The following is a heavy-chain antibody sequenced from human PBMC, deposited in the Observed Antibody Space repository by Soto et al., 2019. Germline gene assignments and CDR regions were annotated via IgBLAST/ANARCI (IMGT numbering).Heavy chain of an antibody. V-gene: IGHV4-4*02. Sequence: QVQLQESGPGLVKPSGTLSLTCAVSGGSIRSSNWWSWVRQPPGKGLEWIGEIYQNGSTNYNASLKSRVTISVDMAKNHFSLKLSSVTAADTAVYYCARVQRRFYYYYAMDVWGQGTTVTVTS. CDR1: GGSIRSSNW. D-gene: IGHD3-10*01. CDR3: ARVQRRFYYYYAMDV. CDR2: IYQNGST. J-gene: IGHJ6*02.